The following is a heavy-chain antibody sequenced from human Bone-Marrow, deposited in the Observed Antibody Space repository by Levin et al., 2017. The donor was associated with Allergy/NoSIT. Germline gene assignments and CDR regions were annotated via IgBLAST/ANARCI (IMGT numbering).Heavy chain of an antibody. V-gene: IGHV1-69*04. Sequence: SVKVSCKASGGTFSSYAISWVRQAPGQGLEWMGRIIPILGIANYAQKFQGRVTITADKSTSTAYMELSSLRSEDTAVYYCARTGSGNSPFDYWGQGTLVTVSS. D-gene: IGHD4-23*01. CDR3: ARTGSGNSPFDY. CDR2: IIPILGIA. J-gene: IGHJ4*02. CDR1: GGTFSSYA.